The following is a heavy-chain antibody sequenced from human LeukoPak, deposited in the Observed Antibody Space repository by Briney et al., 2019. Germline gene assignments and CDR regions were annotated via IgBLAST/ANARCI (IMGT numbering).Heavy chain of an antibody. CDR3: ARGVYCGGDCYPIRGGLYFYGMDV. V-gene: IGHV1-2*02. Sequence: ASVKVSCKASGYTFTGCYMHWVRQAPGQGLEWMGWINPNSGGTNYAQKFQGRVTMTRDTSISTAYMELSRLRSDDTAEYYCARGVYCGGDCYPIRGGLYFYGMDVWGQATTVTVSS. J-gene: IGHJ6*01. CDR1: GYTFTGCY. D-gene: IGHD2-21*02. CDR2: INPNSGGT.